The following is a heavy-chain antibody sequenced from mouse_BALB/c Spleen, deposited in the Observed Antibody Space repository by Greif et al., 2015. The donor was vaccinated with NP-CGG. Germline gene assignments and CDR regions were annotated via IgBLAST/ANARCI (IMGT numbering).Heavy chain of an antibody. D-gene: IGHD2-4*01. V-gene: IGHV1S137*01. J-gene: IGHJ2*01. CDR1: GYTFTDYA. CDR3: ARAQSTMITRGTLFDY. CDR2: ISTYYGDA. Sequence: QVQLQQSGAELVRPGVSVKISCKGSGYTFTDYAMHWVKQSHAKSLEWIGVISTYYGDASHNQKFKGKATMTVDKSSSTAYMELARLTSEDSAIYYCARAQSTMITRGTLFDYWGQGTTLTVSS.